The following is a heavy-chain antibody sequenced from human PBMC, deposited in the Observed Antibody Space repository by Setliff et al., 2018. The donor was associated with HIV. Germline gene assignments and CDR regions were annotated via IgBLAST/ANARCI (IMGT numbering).Heavy chain of an antibody. Sequence: ASVKVSCKISGYTLTEVSMHWVRQAPGKGLEWMGYFDPQDGKTIYAQKFQGRVTMTEDTSTYTAYMELSGLRSEDTAVYYCARGLVRGCSGGSCSYYYYMDVWGRGTTVTVSS. CDR2: FDPQDGKT. CDR1: GYTLTEVS. CDR3: ARGLVRGCSGGSCSYYYYMDV. J-gene: IGHJ6*03. D-gene: IGHD2-15*01. V-gene: IGHV1-24*01.